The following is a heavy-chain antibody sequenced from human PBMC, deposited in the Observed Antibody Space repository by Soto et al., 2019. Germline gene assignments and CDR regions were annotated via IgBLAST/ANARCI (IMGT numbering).Heavy chain of an antibody. Sequence: SGPTLVNPTQTLTLTCAFSGFSLTTSGVSVTWIRQPPGKALEWLALIFWDNGKRYNPSLKSRLTITKDTSKSQVVLTMTNVDPVDTATYYCGHIDFGFYGMDVWGQGTTVTV. D-gene: IGHD3-10*01. CDR1: GFSLTTSGVS. V-gene: IGHV2-5*02. CDR3: GHIDFGFYGMDV. CDR2: IFWDNGK. J-gene: IGHJ6*02.